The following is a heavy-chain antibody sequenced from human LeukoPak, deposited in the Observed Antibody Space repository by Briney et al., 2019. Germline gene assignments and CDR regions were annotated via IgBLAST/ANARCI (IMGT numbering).Heavy chain of an antibody. CDR2: IWYDGSNK. CDR3: ARTQAEPYYFDY. CDR1: GFTFSNYG. Sequence: GGSLRLSCAASGFTFSNYGMHWVRQAPGKGLEWVAAIWYDGSNKYYGDSVKGRFTISRDNSKNTLYLQMNSLRAEDTTVYYCARTQAEPYYFDYWGQGTLVTVSS. V-gene: IGHV3-33*01. D-gene: IGHD1-14*01. J-gene: IGHJ4*02.